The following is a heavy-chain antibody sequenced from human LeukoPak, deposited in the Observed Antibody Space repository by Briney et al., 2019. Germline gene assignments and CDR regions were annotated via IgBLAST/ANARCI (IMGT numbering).Heavy chain of an antibody. CDR2: IYFSGST. CDR1: GGSISSSDYY. J-gene: IGHJ4*02. V-gene: IGHV4-39*01. D-gene: IGHD6-6*01. CDR3: ARSTLGSYSSSSYFDY. Sequence: SETLSLTCTVSGGSISSSDYYWGWIRQPPGKGLEWIGSIYFSGSTYYNPSLKSRVTITVDTSKNQFSLKLSSVTAADTAVYYCARSTLGSYSSSSYFDYWGQGTLVTVSS.